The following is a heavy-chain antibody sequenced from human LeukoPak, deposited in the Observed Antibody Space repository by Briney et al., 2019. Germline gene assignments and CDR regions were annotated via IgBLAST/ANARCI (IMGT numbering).Heavy chain of an antibody. D-gene: IGHD6-13*01. V-gene: IGHV5-10-1*01. J-gene: IGHJ6*02. CDR1: GYTFTSYW. CDR2: IDPSDSYT. CDR3: TGHPGIASDLGV. Sequence: GESLRISCQGSGYTFTSYWISWVRQTPGGGLEWMGRIDPSDSYTNYSPSFQGHVTISADKSITTAYLQWSSLKASDTAIYYCTGHPGIASDLGVWGQGTTATVSS.